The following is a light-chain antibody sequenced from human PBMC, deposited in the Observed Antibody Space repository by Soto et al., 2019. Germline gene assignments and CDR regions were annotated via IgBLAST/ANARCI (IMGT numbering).Light chain of an antibody. CDR2: SDD. CDR3: AAWDDNLNGVV. Sequence: QSVLTQPPSVAGVPSQRVTISCSGGTSNIGRNVVSWYQQLPNKAPKLLIYSDDVVPSGVSDRFSDSKSGTSASLAISGLQSEDEGYYYCAAWDDNLNGVVFGGGTQLTVL. V-gene: IGLV1-36*01. J-gene: IGLJ3*02. CDR1: TSNIGRNV.